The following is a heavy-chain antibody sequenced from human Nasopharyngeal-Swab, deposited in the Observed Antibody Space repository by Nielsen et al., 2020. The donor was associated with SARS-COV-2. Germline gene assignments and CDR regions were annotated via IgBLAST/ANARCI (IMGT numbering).Heavy chain of an antibody. J-gene: IGHJ3*02. V-gene: IGHV1-24*01. CDR3: AGASFGAFDI. D-gene: IGHD3-10*01. CDR1: GYTLTELS. CDR2: FDPEDGET. Sequence: ASVKVSCKVSGYTLTELSMHWVRQAPGKGLEWVGGFDPEDGETIYAQKFQGRVTMTRDTSTSTVYMELSSLRSEDTAVYYCAGASFGAFDIWGQGTMVTVSS.